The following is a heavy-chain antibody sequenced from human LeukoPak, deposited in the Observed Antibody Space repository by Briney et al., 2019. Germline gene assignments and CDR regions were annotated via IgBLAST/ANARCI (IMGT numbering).Heavy chain of an antibody. V-gene: IGHV3-53*01. Sequence: GGSLRLSCTTSVFPFSRYSMNWVRQAPGKGLEWVSGIKGRFTISRDNSRNTLYLQMNSLRAEDTAVYYCPRITAYDDSWGQGTLVTVSS. J-gene: IGHJ5*01. D-gene: IGHD1-20*01. CDR2: I. CDR1: VFPFSRYS. CDR3: PRITAYDDS.